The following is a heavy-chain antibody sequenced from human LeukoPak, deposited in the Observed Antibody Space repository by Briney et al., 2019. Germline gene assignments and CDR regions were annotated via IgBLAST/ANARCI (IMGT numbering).Heavy chain of an antibody. CDR3: ASLSIAVAEDDY. J-gene: IGHJ4*02. CDR1: GGTFSSYA. Sequence: ASVKVSCKASGGTFSSYAISWARQAPGQGLEWMGGIIPIFGTANYAQKFQGRVTITADESTSTAYMELSSLRSEDTAVYYCASLSIAVAEDDYWGQGTLVTVSS. CDR2: IIPIFGTA. D-gene: IGHD6-19*01. V-gene: IGHV1-69*13.